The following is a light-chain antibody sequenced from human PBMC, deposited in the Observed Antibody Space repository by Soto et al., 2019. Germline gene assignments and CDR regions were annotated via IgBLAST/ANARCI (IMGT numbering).Light chain of an antibody. CDR2: EVS. J-gene: IGLJ1*01. Sequence: QSALTQPPSASGSPGQSVTISCAGTSSDVGGYNYVSWYQQYPGKVPKLMIYEVSERPSGVPDRFSVSKSGNTAFLTVSGLQAEDEADYYCLSYADTAYVFGTGTKVTVL. CDR1: SSDVGGYNY. V-gene: IGLV2-8*01. CDR3: LSYADTAYV.